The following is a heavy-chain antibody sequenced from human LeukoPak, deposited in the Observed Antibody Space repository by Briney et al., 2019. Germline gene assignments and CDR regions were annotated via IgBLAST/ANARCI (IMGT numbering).Heavy chain of an antibody. V-gene: IGHV3-30*18. CDR2: ISYDGSNK. Sequence: PGRSLRLSCAASGFTFSSYGMHWVRQAPGKGLEWVAVISYDGSNKYYADSVKGRFTISRDNSKNTLYLQMNSLRAEDTAVYYCAKDRMVRGLGAFDIWGQGTMVTVSS. CDR3: AKDRMVRGLGAFDI. CDR1: GFTFSSYG. D-gene: IGHD3-10*01. J-gene: IGHJ3*02.